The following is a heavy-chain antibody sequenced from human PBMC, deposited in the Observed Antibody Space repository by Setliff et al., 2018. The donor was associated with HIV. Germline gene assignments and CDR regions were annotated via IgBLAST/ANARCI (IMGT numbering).Heavy chain of an antibody. Sequence: GESLRLSCAASGFTFYNYAMYWVRQAPGKGLEWVSGILGGENDPTYYENSVMGRFIISRDNSKNTLYLHMNSLRVEDSAIYYCVKGQGFCSMTSCALDWFGPWGQGTLVTVSS. J-gene: IGHJ5*02. CDR1: GFTFYNYA. CDR3: VKGQGFCSMTSCALDWFGP. V-gene: IGHV3-23*01. CDR2: ILGGENDPT. D-gene: IGHD2-2*01.